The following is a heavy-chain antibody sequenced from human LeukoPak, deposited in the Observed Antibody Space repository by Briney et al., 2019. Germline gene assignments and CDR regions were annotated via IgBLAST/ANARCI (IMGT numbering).Heavy chain of an antibody. CDR3: AKDRSYYFHY. V-gene: IGHV3-30*02. CDR1: GLTFSSYG. CDR2: IRYDGSNK. Sequence: PWGSLRLSCAASGLTFSSYGMHWVRQAPGKGLEWVAFIRYDGSNKYYADSVKGRFTISRDNFKNTLYLQMNSLRAEDTAVYYCAKDRSYYFHYWGQGTLVTVSS. D-gene: IGHD1-26*01. J-gene: IGHJ4*02.